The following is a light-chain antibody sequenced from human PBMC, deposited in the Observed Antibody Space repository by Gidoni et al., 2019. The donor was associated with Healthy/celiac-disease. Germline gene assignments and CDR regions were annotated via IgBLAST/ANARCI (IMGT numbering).Light chain of an antibody. Sequence: EIVMTQSPATLSVSPGERATLPCRASKSVSSNLDWYQQKPGQAPKLLIYGASTRATGIPALFIGSGSGTEFTLTISSLQSEDFSVYYFQQYNNWPLWTFGQGTKVEIK. CDR3: QQYNNWPLWT. CDR2: GAS. J-gene: IGKJ1*01. CDR1: KSVSSN. V-gene: IGKV3-15*01.